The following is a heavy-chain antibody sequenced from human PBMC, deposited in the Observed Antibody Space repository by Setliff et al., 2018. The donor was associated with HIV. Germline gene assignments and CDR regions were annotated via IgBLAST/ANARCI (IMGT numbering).Heavy chain of an antibody. CDR2: IKEDGSEK. CDR1: GFLFHTYW. D-gene: IGHD5-12*01. J-gene: IGHJ4*02. CDR3: ARPGTRWIFDY. V-gene: IGHV3-7*05. Sequence: GESLRLSCAASGFLFHTYWMSWVRQAPGRGLEWVANIKEDGSEKYYVDSVKGRFTISRDNAENSLYLQMNSLTAEDTAVYYCARPGTRWIFDYWGQGILVTVSS.